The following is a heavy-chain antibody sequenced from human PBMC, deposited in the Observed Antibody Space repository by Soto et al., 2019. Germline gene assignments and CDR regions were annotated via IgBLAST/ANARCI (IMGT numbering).Heavy chain of an antibody. J-gene: IGHJ4*02. CDR3: ARANYYDSSGPDY. CDR2: IYYSGST. V-gene: IGHV4-30-4*01. Sequence: SETLSLTCTVSGGSISSGDYYWSWIRQPPGKGLEWIGYIYYSGSTYYNPSLKSRVTISVDTSKNQFSLKLSSVTAADTAVYYCARANYYDSSGPDYWGQGILVTVAS. CDR1: GGSISSGDYY. D-gene: IGHD3-22*01.